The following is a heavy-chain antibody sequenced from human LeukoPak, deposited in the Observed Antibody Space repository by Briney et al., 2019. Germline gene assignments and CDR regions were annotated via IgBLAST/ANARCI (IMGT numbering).Heavy chain of an antibody. CDR3: ASRSSGWGDNWFDP. J-gene: IGHJ5*02. CDR2: IYYSGST. V-gene: IGHV4-30-4*01. D-gene: IGHD6-19*01. CDR1: GGSISSGDYY. Sequence: SETLSLTCTVSGGSISSGDYYWSWIRQPPGKGLEWIGYIYYSGSTYYNPSPKSRVTISVDTSKNQFSLKLSSVTAADTAVYYCASRSSGWGDNWFDPWGQGTLVTVSS.